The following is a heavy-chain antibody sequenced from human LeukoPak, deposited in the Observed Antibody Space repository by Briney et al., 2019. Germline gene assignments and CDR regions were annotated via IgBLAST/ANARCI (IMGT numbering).Heavy chain of an antibody. CDR1: GFTFSSYG. V-gene: IGHV3-30*02. J-gene: IGHJ6*03. CDR3: AKIQGVTRTYYYYYMDV. D-gene: IGHD3-10*01. CDR2: IRYDGSNK. Sequence: TGGSLRLSCAASGFTFSSYGMHWVRQAPGKGLEWVAFIRYDGSNKYYADSVKGRFIISRDNSKNTLYLQMNSLRAEDTAVYYCAKIQGVTRTYYYYYMDVWGKGTTVTISS.